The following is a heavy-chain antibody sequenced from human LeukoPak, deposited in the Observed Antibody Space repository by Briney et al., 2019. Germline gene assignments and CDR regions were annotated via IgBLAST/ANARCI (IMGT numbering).Heavy chain of an antibody. D-gene: IGHD3-22*01. CDR1: SGSMNSHY. Sequence: PSETLSLTCTVSSGSMNSHYWSWIRQPPGKGLEWIGFIFYTGRTRYNPSLQSRVIILADTSKNDFSLKLASVTAADTAVYYCARLIDYDSSGDPDTFDVWGQGIMVTVSS. CDR3: ARLIDYDSSGDPDTFDV. V-gene: IGHV4-59*11. J-gene: IGHJ3*01. CDR2: IFYTGRT.